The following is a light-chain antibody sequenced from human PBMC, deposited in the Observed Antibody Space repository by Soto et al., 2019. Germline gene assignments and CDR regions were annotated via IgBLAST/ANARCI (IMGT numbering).Light chain of an antibody. V-gene: IGKV1D-16*01. J-gene: IGKJ5*01. CDR1: QSISSW. CDR3: QQYDRFPIT. Sequence: DIQMTQSPSSLSASVGDRVTITCXASQSISSWLAWYQQKPEKAPKSLIYAASSLQSGVPSRFNGSGSGTDFTLTISNLQPEEFATYYFQQYDRFPITFGLRTRPEIK. CDR2: AAS.